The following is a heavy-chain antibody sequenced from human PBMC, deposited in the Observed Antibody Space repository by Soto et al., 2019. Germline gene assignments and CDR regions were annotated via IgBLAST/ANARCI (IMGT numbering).Heavy chain of an antibody. J-gene: IGHJ3*02. V-gene: IGHV1-69*13. CDR3: AREGDVAVSSDAFDI. D-gene: IGHD6-19*01. CDR2: IIPIFGTA. Sequence: SVKVSCKASGGTLSSYAISWVRPAPGQGLEWMGGIIPIFGTANYAQKFQGRVTITADESTSTAYMELSSLRSEDTAVYYCAREGDVAVSSDAFDIWGQGTMVTVSS. CDR1: GGTLSSYA.